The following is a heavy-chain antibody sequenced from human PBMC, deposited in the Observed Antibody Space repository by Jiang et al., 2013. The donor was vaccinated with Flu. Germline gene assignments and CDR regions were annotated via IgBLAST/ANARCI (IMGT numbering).Heavy chain of an antibody. CDR3: ARDSALAGLKAPEY. CDR2: INPSGGAT. D-gene: IGHD6-19*01. V-gene: IGHV1-46*01. J-gene: IGHJ4*02. CDR1: GYMFTNYY. Sequence: AEVKKPGASVKVSCKASGYMFTNYYIHWVRQAPGQGLEWMGLINPSGGATSHTQKFQARLTMSTDMSTTTVYMELNSLRSEDTAVYYCARDSALAGLKAPEYWGQGTLVTVSS.